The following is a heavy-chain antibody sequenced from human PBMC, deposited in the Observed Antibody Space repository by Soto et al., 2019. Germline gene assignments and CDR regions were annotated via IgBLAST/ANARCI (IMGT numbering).Heavy chain of an antibody. CDR1: GYTFTSYG. D-gene: IGHD2-15*01. CDR2: INAGNGNT. V-gene: IGHV1-3*01. J-gene: IGHJ4*02. CDR3: ARDQCSGGSCYSVDY. Sequence: GASVKVSCKASGYTFTSYGMHWVRPAPGQRLEWMGWINAGNGNTKYSQKFQGRVTITRDTSASTAYMELSSLRSEDTAVYYCARDQCSGGSCYSVDYWGQGTLVTVSS.